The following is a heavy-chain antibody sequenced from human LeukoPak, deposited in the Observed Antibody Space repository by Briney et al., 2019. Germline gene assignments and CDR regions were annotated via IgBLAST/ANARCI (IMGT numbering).Heavy chain of an antibody. Sequence: PSQTLSLTCAVSGGSISSGGYSWSWIRQPPGKGLEWIGYIYHSGSTYYNPSLKSRVTISVDRSKNQSSLKLSSVTAADTAVYYCARGGSGYDYGTFDYWGQGTLVTVSS. V-gene: IGHV4-30-2*01. D-gene: IGHD5-12*01. J-gene: IGHJ4*02. CDR2: IYHSGST. CDR1: GGSISSGGYS. CDR3: ARGGSGYDYGTFDY.